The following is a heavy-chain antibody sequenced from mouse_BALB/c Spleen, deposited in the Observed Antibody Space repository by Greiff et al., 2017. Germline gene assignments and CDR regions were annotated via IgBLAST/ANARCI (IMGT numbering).Heavy chain of an antibody. CDR3: ARSTMITAWFAY. CDR2: FNPSTGYT. CDR1: GYTFTSYW. Sequence: QVQLQQSGAELAKPGASVKMSCKASGYTFTSYWMHWVKQRPGQGLEWIGYFNPSTGYTEYNQKFKDKATLTADKSSSTAYMQLSSLTSEDSAVYYCARSTMITAWFAYWGQGTLVTVSA. D-gene: IGHD2-4*01. J-gene: IGHJ3*01. V-gene: IGHV1-7*01.